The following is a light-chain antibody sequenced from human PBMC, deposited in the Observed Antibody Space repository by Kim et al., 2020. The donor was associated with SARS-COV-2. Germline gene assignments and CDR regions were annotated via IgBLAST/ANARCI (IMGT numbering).Light chain of an antibody. CDR1: QSVGTY. J-gene: IGKJ2*01. Sequence: LCPGERATVSCSASQSVGTYFAWYQHKPGQAPRLLIYDASNRATGIPARFSGSGSGADFTLSISSLETEDFAVYYCQQRSNWPMYTFGQGTKLEIK. CDR3: QQRSNWPMYT. CDR2: DAS. V-gene: IGKV3-11*01.